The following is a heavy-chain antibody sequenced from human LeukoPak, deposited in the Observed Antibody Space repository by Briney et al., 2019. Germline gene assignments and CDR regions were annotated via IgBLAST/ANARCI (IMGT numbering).Heavy chain of an antibody. V-gene: IGHV1-2*02. CDR1: GYTFTGYY. D-gene: IGHD2-2*03. J-gene: IGHJ4*02. CDR2: INPNSGGT. Sequence: ASVKVSCKASGYTFTGYYMHWVRQAPGQGLEWMGWINPNSGGTNYAQKFQGRVTMTRDTSVSTAYMELSRLKSDDTALYYCARELDIVVVPAAMGADYWGQGTLVTVSS. CDR3: ARELDIVVVPAAMGADY.